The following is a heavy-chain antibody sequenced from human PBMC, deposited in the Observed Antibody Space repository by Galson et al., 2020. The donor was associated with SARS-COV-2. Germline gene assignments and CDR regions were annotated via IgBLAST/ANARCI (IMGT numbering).Heavy chain of an antibody. CDR1: GYSFTSYW. D-gene: IGHD2-15*01. J-gene: IGHJ5*02. CDR2: IYPGDSDT. V-gene: IGHV5-51*01. CDR3: ATLPGYCSGGSCCGFDP. Sequence: GESLKISCKGSGYSFTSYWIGWVRQMPGKGLEWMGIIYPGDSDTRYGPSFQGQVTISADKSISTAYLQRSSLKASDTAMYYCATLPGYCSGGSCCGFDPWGQGTLVTVSS.